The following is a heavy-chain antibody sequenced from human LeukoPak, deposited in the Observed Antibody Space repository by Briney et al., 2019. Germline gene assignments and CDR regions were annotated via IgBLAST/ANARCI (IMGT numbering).Heavy chain of an antibody. D-gene: IGHD6-19*01. CDR1: GFTVSSNY. CDR3: ARETEGVAADI. CDR2: IYSGGST. J-gene: IGHJ3*02. V-gene: IGHV3-53*01. Sequence: GGSLRLSCAASGFTVSSNYMSWVRQAPGKGLEWVSVIYSGGSTYYADSVKGRFTISRDNSKNTLYLQMNSLRAEDTAVYYCARETEGVAADIWGQGTMVIVSS.